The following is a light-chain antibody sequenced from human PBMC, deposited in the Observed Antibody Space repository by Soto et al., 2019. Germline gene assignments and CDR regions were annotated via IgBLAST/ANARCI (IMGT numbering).Light chain of an antibody. V-gene: IGKV1-8*01. CDR2: AAS. Sequence: AIRMTQSPSSFSASTGDRVTITFRASQGISSYLAWYQQKPGKAPKLLIYAASTLQSGVPSRFSGSGSGTDFTLTISCLPSEDFATYYCQQYYSYPRTFGQGTKVEIK. CDR3: QQYYSYPRT. J-gene: IGKJ1*01. CDR1: QGISSY.